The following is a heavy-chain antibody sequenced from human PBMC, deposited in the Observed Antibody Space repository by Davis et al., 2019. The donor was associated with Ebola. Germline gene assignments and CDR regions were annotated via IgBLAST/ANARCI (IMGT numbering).Heavy chain of an antibody. J-gene: IGHJ3*01. Sequence: PGGSLRLSCTASGFTFHDYGMLWVRQAPGKGLEWVSGISWNGGNIGYAESVKGRFTISRDNAGNSLSLQMNTLRPEDTALYYCVEGRTGPWAFDALINWGQGTMVTDSS. CDR1: GFTFHDYG. D-gene: IGHD7-27*01. CDR3: VEGRTGPWAFDALIN. V-gene: IGHV3-9*01. CDR2: ISWNGGNI.